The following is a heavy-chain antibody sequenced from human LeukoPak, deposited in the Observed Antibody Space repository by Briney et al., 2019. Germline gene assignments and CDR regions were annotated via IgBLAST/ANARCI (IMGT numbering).Heavy chain of an antibody. CDR1: GGTFSSYA. CDR3: ARVYYDFWSGYEYDVFDI. Sequence: ASVRVSCKASGGTFSSYAISWVRQAPGQGLEWMGWISAYNGNTNYAQKLQGRVTMTTDTSTSTAYMELRSLRSDDTAVYYCARVYYDFWSGYEYDVFDIWGQGTMVTVSS. V-gene: IGHV1-18*01. CDR2: ISAYNGNT. J-gene: IGHJ3*02. D-gene: IGHD3-3*01.